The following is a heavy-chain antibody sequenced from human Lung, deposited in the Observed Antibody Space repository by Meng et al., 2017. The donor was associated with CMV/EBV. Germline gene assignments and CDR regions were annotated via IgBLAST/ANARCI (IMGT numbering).Heavy chain of an antibody. J-gene: IGHJ4*02. D-gene: IGHD3/OR15-3a*01. CDR2: ISGSGGST. Sequence: GEXXKISCAASGFTFSSYAMSWVRQAPGKGLEWVSAISGSGGSTYYADSVKGRFTISRDNSKNTLYLQMNSLRAEDTAVYYCAKDRTGPPFDYWCQGTLVTVSS. CDR3: AKDRTGPPFDY. V-gene: IGHV3-23*01. CDR1: GFTFSSYA.